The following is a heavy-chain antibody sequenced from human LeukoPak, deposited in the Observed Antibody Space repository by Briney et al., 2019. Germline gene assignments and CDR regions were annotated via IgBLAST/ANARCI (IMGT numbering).Heavy chain of an antibody. Sequence: GGSLRLSCAVSGFTFDDYAMHWVRQAPGKGLEWVSGISWNSGSIGYADSVKGRFTISRDNAKNSLYLQMNSLRAEDTALYYCPKDHSGGGMDVWGQGTTVTVSS. CDR3: PKDHSGGGMDV. V-gene: IGHV3-9*01. CDR2: ISWNSGSI. CDR1: GFTFDDYA. J-gene: IGHJ6*02. D-gene: IGHD2-15*01.